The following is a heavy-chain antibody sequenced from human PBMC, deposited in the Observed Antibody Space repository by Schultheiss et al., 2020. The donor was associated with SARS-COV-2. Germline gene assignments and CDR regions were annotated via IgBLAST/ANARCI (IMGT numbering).Heavy chain of an antibody. CDR2: IKQDGSEK. CDR1: GFTFSNYW. J-gene: IGHJ4*02. CDR3: ARRTTGEISALDY. D-gene: IGHD3-10*01. Sequence: GGSLRLSCAASGFTFSNYWMSWVRQAPGKGLEWVANIKQDGSEKFYEDSVKGRFTISRDSAKNSLYLQMYSLRVEDTAVYYCARRTTGEISALDYWGQGALVTVSS. V-gene: IGHV3-7*01.